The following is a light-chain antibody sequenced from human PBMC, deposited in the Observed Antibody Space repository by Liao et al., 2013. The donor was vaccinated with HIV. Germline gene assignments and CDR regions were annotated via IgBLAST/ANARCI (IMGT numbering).Light chain of an antibody. CDR1: NIGSKS. Sequence: SYELTQPPSVSVAPGKTARITCGGNNIGSKSVHWYQQKPGQAPVLVIYYDSDRPSGIPERFSGSNSGNTATLTISRVEAGDEADYYCQVWDSYSDLFGGGTKLTVL. CDR3: QVWDSYSDL. CDR2: YDS. J-gene: IGLJ2*01. V-gene: IGLV3-21*04.